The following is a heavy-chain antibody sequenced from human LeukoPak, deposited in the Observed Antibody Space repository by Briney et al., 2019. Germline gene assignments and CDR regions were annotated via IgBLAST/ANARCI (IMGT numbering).Heavy chain of an antibody. CDR1: GGSISSSSYY. V-gene: IGHV4-39*07. J-gene: IGHJ4*02. CDR2: IYYSGST. CDR3: ARDFPPGYSYGLGSFDY. D-gene: IGHD5-18*01. Sequence: SETLSLTCTVSGGSISSSSYYWGWIRQPPGKGLEWVGSIYYSGSTYYNPSLKSRVTISVDTSRNQFSLKLSSVTAADTAVYYCARDFPPGYSYGLGSFDYWGQGTLVTVSS.